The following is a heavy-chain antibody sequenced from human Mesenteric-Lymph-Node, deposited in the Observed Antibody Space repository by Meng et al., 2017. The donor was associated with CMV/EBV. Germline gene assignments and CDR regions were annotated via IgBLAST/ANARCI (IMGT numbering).Heavy chain of an antibody. CDR2: ISAYNGDT. Sequence: ASVKVSCKASGYTFTSYSITWVRQAPGQGLEYMGWISAYNGDTNYAQKVQGRVTMTTDTSTSTAYMDLRGLRADDTAVYYCARDYGDHIYYFDYWGQGTLVTVSS. CDR1: GYTFTSYS. D-gene: IGHD4-17*01. J-gene: IGHJ4*02. CDR3: ARDYGDHIYYFDY. V-gene: IGHV1-18*01.